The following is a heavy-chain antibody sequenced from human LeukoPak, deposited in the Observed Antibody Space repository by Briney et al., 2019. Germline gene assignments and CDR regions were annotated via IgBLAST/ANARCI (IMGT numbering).Heavy chain of an antibody. J-gene: IGHJ4*02. CDR1: GFTFSSYA. Sequence: GGSLRLSCAASGFTFSSYAMSWVRQAPGKGLEWVSAISGSGSSTYYADAVKGRFTISRDNSKNTLYLQVNSLRAEDTAVYYRAKARHYDFWSGEGNCDYWGQGTLVTVSS. V-gene: IGHV3-23*01. CDR2: ISGSGSST. CDR3: AKARHYDFWSGEGNCDY. D-gene: IGHD3-3*01.